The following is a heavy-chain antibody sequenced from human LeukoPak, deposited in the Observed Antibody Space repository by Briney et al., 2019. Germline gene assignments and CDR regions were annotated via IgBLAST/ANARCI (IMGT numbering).Heavy chain of an antibody. CDR3: ARETRPFDY. J-gene: IGHJ4*02. CDR2: INHSGSTS. Sequence: PSETLSLTCAVYGESFSGYFWNWIRQPPGKGLEWIGEINHSGSTSNHNPSLKSRVTISVDTSKNQFSLKLSSVTAADTAVYYCARETRPFDYWGQGTLVTVSS. V-gene: IGHV4-34*01. CDR1: GESFSGYF. D-gene: IGHD4-23*01.